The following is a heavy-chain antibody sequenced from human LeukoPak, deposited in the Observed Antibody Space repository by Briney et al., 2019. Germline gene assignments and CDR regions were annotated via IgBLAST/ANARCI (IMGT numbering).Heavy chain of an antibody. D-gene: IGHD3-10*01. Sequence: ASVKVSCKASGYTFTSYGISWVRQAPGQGLEWMGWISAYNGNTNYAQKLQGRVTMTTDTSTSTVYMELRSLRSDDTAVYYCAHAVTSDAFDIWGQGTMVTVSS. J-gene: IGHJ3*02. CDR1: GYTFTSYG. V-gene: IGHV1-18*01. CDR3: AHAVTSDAFDI. CDR2: ISAYNGNT.